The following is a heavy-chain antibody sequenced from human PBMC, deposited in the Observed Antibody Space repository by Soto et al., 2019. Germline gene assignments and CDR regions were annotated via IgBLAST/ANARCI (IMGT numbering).Heavy chain of an antibody. CDR2: ISGSGGST. J-gene: IGHJ3*02. D-gene: IGHD3-10*01. V-gene: IGHV3-23*01. CDR1: GFTFSSYA. CDR3: AKDGRLWFGELYDAFDI. Sequence: EVQLLESGGGLVQPGGSLRLSCAASGFTFSSYAMSWVRQAPGKGLEWVSAISGSGGSTYYADSVKGRFTISRDNSKNTLYLQMNSLRAEDTAVYYCAKDGRLWFGELYDAFDIWGQGTMVTVSS.